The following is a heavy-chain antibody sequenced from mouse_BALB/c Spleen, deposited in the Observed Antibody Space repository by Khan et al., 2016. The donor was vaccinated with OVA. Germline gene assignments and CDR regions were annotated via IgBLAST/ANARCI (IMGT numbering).Heavy chain of an antibody. J-gene: IGHJ2*01. Sequence: EVQLQASGPGLVKPSQSLSLTCTVTGYSITSDYAWNWIRQFPGNKLEWMGYISYSGNTKYNPSLKSRISITRDTSKNQFFLQLNFVTIEDTATYYCARIQGGDFDYWGQGTTLTVSS. CDR2: ISYSGNT. V-gene: IGHV3-2*02. CDR1: GYSITSDYA. CDR3: ARIQGGDFDY. D-gene: IGHD3-2*02.